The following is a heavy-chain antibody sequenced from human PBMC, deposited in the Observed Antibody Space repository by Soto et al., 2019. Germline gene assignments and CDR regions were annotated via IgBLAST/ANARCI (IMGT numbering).Heavy chain of an antibody. CDR1: GFTFSSYA. CDR3: AKDGYSYGYNWFDP. J-gene: IGHJ5*02. V-gene: IGHV3-23*01. Sequence: GGSLRLSCAASGFTFSSYAMSWVRQAPGKGLEWVSAISGSGGSAYYADSVKGRFTISRDNSKNTLYLQMNSLRAEDTAVYYCAKDGYSYGYNWFDPWGQGTLVTVSS. CDR2: ISGSGGSA. D-gene: IGHD5-18*01.